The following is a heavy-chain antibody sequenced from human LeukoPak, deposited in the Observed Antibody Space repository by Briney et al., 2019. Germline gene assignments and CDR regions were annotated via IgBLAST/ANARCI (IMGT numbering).Heavy chain of an antibody. J-gene: IGHJ5*02. D-gene: IGHD1-20*01. CDR3: ARSVTGANNWFDP. CDR2: IYSSGTT. V-gene: IGHV4-4*09. CDR1: GGSVSPYY. Sequence: PSETLSLTCTVSGGSVSPYYWSWIRQPPGKGLGWVGIIYSSGTTYYNPSLTSRVTISIDTSKNQFSLKLTSVTAADTAVYYCARSVTGANNWFDPWGQGTLVTVSS.